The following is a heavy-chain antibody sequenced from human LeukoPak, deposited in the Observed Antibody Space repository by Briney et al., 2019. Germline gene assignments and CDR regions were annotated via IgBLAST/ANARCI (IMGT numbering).Heavy chain of an antibody. CDR1: GYTFTSYY. J-gene: IGHJ4*02. Sequence: ASVRVSCKASGYTFTSYYMHWVRQAPGQGLEWMGIINPSGGSTSYAQKFQGRVTMTRDMSTSTVYMELSSLRSEDTAVYYCTRGGSSSWDYSYWGQGTLVTVSS. CDR3: TRGGSSSWDYSY. D-gene: IGHD6-13*01. CDR2: INPSGGST. V-gene: IGHV1-46*01.